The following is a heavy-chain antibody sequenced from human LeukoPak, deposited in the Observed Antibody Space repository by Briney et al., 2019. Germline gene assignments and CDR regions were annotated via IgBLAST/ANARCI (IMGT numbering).Heavy chain of an antibody. CDR2: IYYSGST. D-gene: IGHD3-10*01. J-gene: IGHJ4*02. CDR1: GGSLSSYY. Sequence: PSETLSLTCTVSGGSLSSYYWSWIRQPPGKGLEWVGYIYYSGSTNYNPSLKSRVTISVDTSKNQFSLKLSSVTAADTAVYYCASGRNTMVRGGIHQSHPFSFDYWGQGTLVTVSS. V-gene: IGHV4-59*01. CDR3: ASGRNTMVRGGIHQSHPFSFDY.